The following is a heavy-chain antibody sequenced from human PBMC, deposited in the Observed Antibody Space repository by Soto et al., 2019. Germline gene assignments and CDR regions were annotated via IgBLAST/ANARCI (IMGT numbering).Heavy chain of an antibody. V-gene: IGHV4-30-4*01. D-gene: IGHD3-22*01. Sequence: SETLSLTCTVSGGSISSGDYYWSWIRQPPGKGLEWIGYIYYSGSTYYNPSLKSRVTISVDTSKNQFSLKLSSVTAADTAVYYCARTIGNYDSSGRYYYYGMDVWGQGTTVTV. CDR3: ARTIGNYDSSGRYYYYGMDV. CDR2: IYYSGST. J-gene: IGHJ6*02. CDR1: GGSISSGDYY.